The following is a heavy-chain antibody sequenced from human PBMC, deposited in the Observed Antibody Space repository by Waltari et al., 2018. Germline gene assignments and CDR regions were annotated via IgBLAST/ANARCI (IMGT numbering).Heavy chain of an antibody. D-gene: IGHD1-26*01. Sequence: EVQLVESGGGLVQPGGSLRLSCAASGFTFNTYWMHWVRQAPGKGLVWVSRINSDGRSTNYADSVKGRFTISRDNAKNTLYLQMNSLRAEDTAVYYCAREEGGAREGYWGQGTLVTVSS. CDR1: GFTFNTYW. J-gene: IGHJ4*02. CDR2: INSDGRST. V-gene: IGHV3-74*01. CDR3: AREEGGAREGY.